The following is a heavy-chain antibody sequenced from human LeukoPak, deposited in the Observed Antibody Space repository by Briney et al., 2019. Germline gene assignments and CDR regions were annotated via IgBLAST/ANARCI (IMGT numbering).Heavy chain of an antibody. CDR2: IKTDGSYT. Sequence: GGSLRLSCTASGITLSNYWMHWVRQAPGKGPVWVSGIKTDGSYTTCADSVRGRFTISRDNAKNTVSLQMNSLRVEDTAMYYCARLGAPYDKDEYRWGQGALVTVSS. J-gene: IGHJ5*02. D-gene: IGHD3-16*01. CDR1: GITLSNYW. CDR3: ARLGAPYDKDEYR. V-gene: IGHV3-74*03.